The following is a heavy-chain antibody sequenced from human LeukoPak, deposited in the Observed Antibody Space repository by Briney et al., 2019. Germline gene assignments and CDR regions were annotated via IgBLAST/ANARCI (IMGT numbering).Heavy chain of an antibody. V-gene: IGHV3-11*04. J-gene: IGHJ4*02. CDR1: GFTFSDYY. Sequence: GGSLRLSCAASGFTFSDYYMNWIRQAPGKGLEWVSYIGSTGTTIYYADSVKGRFTVSRDNAKNSLYLQMNSLRAVDTAVYYCARDLRGSYYNYWGQGTLVTVSS. D-gene: IGHD1-26*01. CDR2: IGSTGTTI. CDR3: ARDLRGSYYNY.